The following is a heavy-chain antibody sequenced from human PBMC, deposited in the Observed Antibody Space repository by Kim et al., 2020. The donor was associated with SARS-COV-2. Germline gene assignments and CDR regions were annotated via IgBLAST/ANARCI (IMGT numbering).Heavy chain of an antibody. V-gene: IGHV1-46*01. CDR3: ARDYDFWSGYYLD. D-gene: IGHD3-3*01. Sequence: SAQKSQGRVTMTRDTSTSTVYMELSSLRSEDTAVYYCARDYDFWSGYYLDWGQGTLVTVSS. J-gene: IGHJ4*02.